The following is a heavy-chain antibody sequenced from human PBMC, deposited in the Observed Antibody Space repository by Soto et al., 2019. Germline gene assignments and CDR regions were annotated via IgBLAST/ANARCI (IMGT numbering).Heavy chain of an antibody. CDR1: GGSISSGDYY. CDR3: ARGPRIAAPHDYYFDY. CDR2: INYSGST. D-gene: IGHD6-25*01. V-gene: IGHV4-39*07. J-gene: IGHJ4*02. Sequence: SETLSLTCTVSGGSISSGDYYWSWIRQPPGKGLEWIGDINYSGSTNYNPSLKSRVTISVDTSKNQFSLKLSSVTAADTAVYYCARGPRIAAPHDYYFDYWGQGTLVTVSS.